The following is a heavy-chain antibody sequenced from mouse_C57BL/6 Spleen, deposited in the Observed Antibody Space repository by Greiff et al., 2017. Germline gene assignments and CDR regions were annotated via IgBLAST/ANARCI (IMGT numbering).Heavy chain of an antibody. CDR1: GYTFTSYW. Sequence: QVQLQQPGAELVKPGASVKMSCKASGYTFTSYWITWVKQRPGQGLEWIGDIYPGSGSTNYNEKFKSKATLTVDTSSSTAYMQLSSLTSEDSAVYYCARGAYDYAGFAYWGQGTLVTVSA. V-gene: IGHV1-55*01. J-gene: IGHJ3*01. CDR2: IYPGSGST. D-gene: IGHD2-4*01. CDR3: ARGAYDYAGFAY.